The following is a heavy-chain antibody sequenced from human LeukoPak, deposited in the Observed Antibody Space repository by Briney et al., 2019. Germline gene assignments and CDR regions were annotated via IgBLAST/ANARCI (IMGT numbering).Heavy chain of an antibody. CDR3: ARDASRVVVIAAAGANGWFDP. D-gene: IGHD6-13*01. V-gene: IGHV6-1*01. Sequence: SQTLSLTCAISGDSVSSNSAAWNWIRQSPSRGLEWLGRTYYRSKWSNDYAVSVKSRITINPDTSKNQFSLQLNSVTPEDTAVYYCARDASRVVVIAAAGANGWFDPWGQGTLVTVSS. CDR1: GDSVSSNSAA. J-gene: IGHJ5*02. CDR2: TYYRSKWSN.